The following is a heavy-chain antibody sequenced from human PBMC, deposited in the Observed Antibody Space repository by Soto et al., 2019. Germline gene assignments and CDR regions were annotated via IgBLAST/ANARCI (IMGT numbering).Heavy chain of an antibody. V-gene: IGHV3-64*01. CDR2: ISSNGGGT. CDR3: ARDQTHTAMAAYGLDV. J-gene: IGHJ6*02. Sequence: EVQLVESGGGLVQPGGSLRLSCAASGFIFSSYAMHWVRQAPGKGLEYVSAISSNGGGTYYANSVKGRFTISRDNSKNTLYLQMGSLRVEDMAVYYCARDQTHTAMAAYGLDVWGQGTTVTVSS. CDR1: GFIFSSYA. D-gene: IGHD5-18*01.